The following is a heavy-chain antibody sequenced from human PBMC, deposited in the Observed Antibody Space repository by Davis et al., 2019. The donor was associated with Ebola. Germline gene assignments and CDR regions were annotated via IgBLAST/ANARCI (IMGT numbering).Heavy chain of an antibody. D-gene: IGHD2-21*02. CDR3: ARDFAPYCGGDCYSSY. CDR1: GFTFSSYG. J-gene: IGHJ4*02. V-gene: IGHV3-33*01. CDR2: IWYDGSNK. Sequence: GESLKISCAASGFTFSSYGMHWVRQAPGKGLEWVAVIWYDGSNKYYADSVKGRFTISRDNSKNTLYLQMNSLRAEDTAVYYCARDFAPYCGGDCYSSYWGQGTLVTVSS.